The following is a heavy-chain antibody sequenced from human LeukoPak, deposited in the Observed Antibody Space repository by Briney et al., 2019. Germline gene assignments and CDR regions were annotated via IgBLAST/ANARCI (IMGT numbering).Heavy chain of an antibody. CDR3: ARDKGVGGTVGAIDY. CDR1: GFSFSSYA. Sequence: GGSLRLSCADSGFSFSSYAMHWVRQAPGTGLEWVAVISSDGSRTYYADSVKGRFTISRDNSKNMLYLQVNSLRAEDTAVYYCARDKGVGGTVGAIDYWGQGTLDTVSS. CDR2: ISSDGSRT. D-gene: IGHD1-26*01. V-gene: IGHV3-30-3*01. J-gene: IGHJ4*02.